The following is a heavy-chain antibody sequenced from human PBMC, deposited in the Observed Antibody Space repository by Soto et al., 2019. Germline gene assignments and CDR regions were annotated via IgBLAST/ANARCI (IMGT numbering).Heavy chain of an antibody. Sequence: LTCTVSCGSLSSSGYNWRWVPPHPGKGLEWIGYIYYSGSTYYNPSLKSRVTISVDTSQNQFSLKLSSVTAADTAVYFCARYGSGSYYPTTFDYWGQGTLVTAPQ. J-gene: IGHJ4*02. V-gene: IGHV4-31*03. CDR2: IYYSGST. CDR1: CGSLSSSGYN. CDR3: ARYGSGSYYPTTFDY. D-gene: IGHD3-10*01.